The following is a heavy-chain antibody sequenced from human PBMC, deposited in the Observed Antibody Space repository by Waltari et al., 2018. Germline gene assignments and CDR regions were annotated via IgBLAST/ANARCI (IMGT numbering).Heavy chain of an antibody. CDR1: GGSISSHY. CDR3: AGGGRVWELLRAFDI. J-gene: IGHJ3*02. V-gene: IGHV4-59*11. CDR2: IYYSGAT. D-gene: IGHD1-26*01. Sequence: QVQLQESGPGLVKPSETLSLTCTVSGGSISSHYWSWIRQPPGKGLEWIGYIYYSGATNYPPSLKSRVTISVATPKNQFSLKLSAVPAADTAVYYCAGGGRVWELLRAFDIWGQGTMVTVSS.